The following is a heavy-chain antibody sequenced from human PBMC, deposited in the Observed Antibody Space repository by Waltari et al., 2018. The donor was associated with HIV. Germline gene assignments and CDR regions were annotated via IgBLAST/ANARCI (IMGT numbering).Heavy chain of an antibody. CDR1: GLPFSRFW. J-gene: IGHJ3*01. Sequence: EVQVVESGGDLVQPGGSLRLSCAASGLPFSRFWMSWVRQAPGKGLQWVSTIKPDGSQSYYVDSVRGRFTISKDNAKASLSLQMNSLRGEDTGFYFCASAGWYNDFDVWGQGTMVIVSS. CDR2: IKPDGSQS. D-gene: IGHD1-20*01. V-gene: IGHV3-7*01. CDR3: ASAGWYNDFDV.